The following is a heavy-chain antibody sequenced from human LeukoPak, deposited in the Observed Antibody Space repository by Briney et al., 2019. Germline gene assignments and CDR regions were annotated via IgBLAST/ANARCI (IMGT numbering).Heavy chain of an antibody. V-gene: IGHV4-30-2*01. CDR1: SGSISSSAYS. Sequence: PSETLSLTCAVSSGSISSSAYSWSWIRQPPGKGLEWIGYIYQSGSTYYNPSLKSRVTMSVDRSKNQFSLKLSSVTAADTAVYYCARAADTAPSFDYWGQGTLVTVSS. D-gene: IGHD5-18*01. J-gene: IGHJ4*02. CDR3: ARAADTAPSFDY. CDR2: IYQSGST.